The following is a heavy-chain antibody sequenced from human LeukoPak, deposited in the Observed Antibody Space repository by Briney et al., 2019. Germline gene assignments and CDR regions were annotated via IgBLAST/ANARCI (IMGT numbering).Heavy chain of an antibody. D-gene: IGHD3-22*01. J-gene: IGHJ1*01. Sequence: SGGSLRLSCAASGFSISNYVMTWVRQAPGKGLEWVAFIRYDGSNKYYADSVKGRFTISRDNSKNTLYLQMNSVRAEDTAVYYCAKIPYYYDSSGYYSPANFQHWGQGTLVTVSS. CDR1: GFSISNYV. CDR2: IRYDGSNK. V-gene: IGHV3-30*02. CDR3: AKIPYYYDSSGYYSPANFQH.